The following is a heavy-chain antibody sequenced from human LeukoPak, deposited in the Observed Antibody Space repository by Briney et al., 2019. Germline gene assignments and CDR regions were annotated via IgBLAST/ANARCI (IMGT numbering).Heavy chain of an antibody. J-gene: IGHJ4*02. CDR1: GFTFSSYA. CDR2: ISGSGGST. CDR3: AKNVFLAARPGYFDY. D-gene: IGHD6-6*01. V-gene: IGHV3-23*01. Sequence: TGGSLRLSCAAPGFTFSSYAMSGVGQAPGKGLNWVSAISGSGGSTYYADSVKGRFTISRDNSKNTLYLQMNSLRAEDTAVYYCAKNVFLAARPGYFDYWGQGTLVTVSS.